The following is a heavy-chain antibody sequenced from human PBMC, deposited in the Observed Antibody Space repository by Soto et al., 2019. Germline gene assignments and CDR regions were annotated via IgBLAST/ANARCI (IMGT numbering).Heavy chain of an antibody. V-gene: IGHV3-23*01. D-gene: IGHD6-13*01. J-gene: IGHJ6*02. CDR3: AKVPDREIFIEATGSNYYHYYYGLDV. CDR2: ISSSSGNT. Sequence: PGGSLRLSCAASGFTFSTYAMTWVRQAPGKGLEWVSVISSSSGNTIYADAVKGRFTVSRDNSKTTVHLQMNSLKTDDTGIYYCAKVPDREIFIEATGSNYYHYYYGLDVWGQGSTVTVSS. CDR1: GFTFSTYA.